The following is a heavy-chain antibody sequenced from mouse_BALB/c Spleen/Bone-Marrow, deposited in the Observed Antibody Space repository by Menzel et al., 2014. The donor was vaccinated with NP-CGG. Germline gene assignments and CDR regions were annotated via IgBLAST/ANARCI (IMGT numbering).Heavy chain of an antibody. CDR1: GFSLTGYG. J-gene: IGHJ4*01. Sequence: QVHVKQSGPGLVAPSQSLAITCTVSGFSLTGYGVEWVRQPPGKGLEWLGEIWGDGSTDYNSALKSRLSISKDNSKSQVFLKMNSLQTDDTARYYCARDYGTGAMDYWGQGTSVTVSS. CDR2: IWGDGST. D-gene: IGHD1-1*01. V-gene: IGHV2-6-7*01. CDR3: ARDYGTGAMDY.